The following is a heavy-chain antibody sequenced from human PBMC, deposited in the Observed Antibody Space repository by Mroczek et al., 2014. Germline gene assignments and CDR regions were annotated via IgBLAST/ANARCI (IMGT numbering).Heavy chain of an antibody. J-gene: IGHJ6*02. CDR1: GFTFSDYY. V-gene: IGHV3-11*01. CDR3: ARVGSSIEDTLPYYYYGMDV. D-gene: IGHD2-15*01. Sequence: QVQLVESGGGLVKPGGSLRLSCAASGFTFSDYYMSWIRQAPGKGLEWVSYISSSGSTIYYADSVKGRFTISRDNAKNSLYLQMNSLRAEDTAVYYCARVGSSIEDTLPYYYYGMDVWGQGTTVTVSS. CDR2: ISSSGSTI.